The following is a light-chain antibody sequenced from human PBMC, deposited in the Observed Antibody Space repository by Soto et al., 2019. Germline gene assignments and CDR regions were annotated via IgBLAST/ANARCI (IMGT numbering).Light chain of an antibody. Sequence: DIQMTQSPSTLSASVGDRVIITCRASQSISSWLAWYQQKPGKAPNLLIYRASTLKSGIPSRFSGSGSGTEFSLSVGRLQPDDCATYYGQQYDRAAWRFGPGSEVEIK. CDR1: QSISSW. J-gene: IGKJ1*01. CDR3: QQYDRAAWR. V-gene: IGKV1-5*03. CDR2: RAS.